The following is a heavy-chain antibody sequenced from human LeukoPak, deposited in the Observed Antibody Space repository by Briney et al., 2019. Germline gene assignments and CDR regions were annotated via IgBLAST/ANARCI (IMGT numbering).Heavy chain of an antibody. Sequence: PSETLSLTCAVSGASISGSGYYLGWIRQPPGKGLEWIGRIYTSGSTNYNPSLKSRVTMSVDTSKNQFSLKLSSVTAADTAVYYCARGGYFDWLYYFDYWGQGTLVTVSS. CDR1: GASISGSGYY. J-gene: IGHJ4*02. CDR2: IYTSGST. D-gene: IGHD3-9*01. V-gene: IGHV4-61*05. CDR3: ARGGYFDWLYYFDY.